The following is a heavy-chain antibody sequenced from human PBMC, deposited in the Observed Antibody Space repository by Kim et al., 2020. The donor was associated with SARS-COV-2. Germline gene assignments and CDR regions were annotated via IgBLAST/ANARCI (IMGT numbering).Heavy chain of an antibody. D-gene: IGHD2-15*01. CDR3: ASGLVVANFDY. V-gene: IGHV3-49*04. CDR2: IRSKAYGGYT. CDR1: GFTFGNYG. J-gene: IGHJ4*02. Sequence: GGSLRLSCTASGFTFGNYGMSWVRQAPGKGLEWIRFIRSKAYGGYTEYAASVKVRFTIARDHNKSIVYLKMNSLKTEDTDAYYCASGLVVANFDYWGQGTLVTVSS.